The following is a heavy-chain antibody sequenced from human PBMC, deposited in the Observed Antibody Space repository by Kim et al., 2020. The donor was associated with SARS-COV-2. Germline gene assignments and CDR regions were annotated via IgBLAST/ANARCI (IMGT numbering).Heavy chain of an antibody. V-gene: IGHV3-23*01. Sequence: GGSLRLSCAASGFTFSSYAMSWVRQAPGKGLEWVSAISGSGGRTYYADSVKGRFTITRDKSKNPLKLQMNSLRAEDTAVYYSAKDGPNGSSTNCLGGAGCYYYCYMDVWGKGTMVTVSS. J-gene: IGHJ6*03. CDR1: GFTFSSYA. CDR3: AKDGPNGSSTNCLGGAGCYYYCYMDV. CDR2: ISGSGGRT. D-gene: IGHD2-2*01.